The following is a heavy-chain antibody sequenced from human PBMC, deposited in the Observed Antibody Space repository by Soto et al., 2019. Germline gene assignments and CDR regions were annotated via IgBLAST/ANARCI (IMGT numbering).Heavy chain of an antibody. CDR2: IYYSGST. D-gene: IGHD3-22*01. CDR3: ARAGYYDSSGYYDY. J-gene: IGHJ4*02. Sequence: PSETLSLTSTVSGGSISSGGYYWSWIRQHPGKGLEWIGYIYYSGSTYYNPSLKSRVTISVDTSKNQFSLKLSSVTAADTAVYYCARAGYYDSSGYYDYWGQGTLVTVSS. V-gene: IGHV4-31*03. CDR1: GGSISSGGYY.